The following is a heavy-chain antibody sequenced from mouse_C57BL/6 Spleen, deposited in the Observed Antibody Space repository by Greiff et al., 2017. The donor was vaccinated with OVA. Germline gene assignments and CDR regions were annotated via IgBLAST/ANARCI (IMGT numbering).Heavy chain of an antibody. CDR2: IRNKANGYTT. Sequence: EVKVVESGGGLVQPGGSLSLSCAASGFTFTDYYMSWVRQPPGKGLEWLGFIRNKANGYTTEYSASVKGRFTISRDNSQSILYLQMNAVRAEDSAAYDCARYTQGFDYWGQGTTLTVSS. J-gene: IGHJ2*01. CDR3: ARYTQGFDY. V-gene: IGHV7-3*01. CDR1: GFTFTDYY.